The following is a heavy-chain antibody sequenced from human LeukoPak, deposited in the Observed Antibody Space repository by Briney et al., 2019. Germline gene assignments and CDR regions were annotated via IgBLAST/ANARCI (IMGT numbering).Heavy chain of an antibody. D-gene: IGHD6-19*01. V-gene: IGHV3-23*01. CDR2: VTDSGVST. J-gene: IGHJ4*02. CDR3: AREAVAGLYYFDY. Sequence: GGSLRLSCAASGFIFSTYGMSWVRQAPGKGLEWVSTVTDSGVSTYYADSVKGRFTISRDNSKNTLYPQMNSLRAEDTAVYYCAREAVAGLYYFDYWGQGALVTVSS. CDR1: GFIFSTYG.